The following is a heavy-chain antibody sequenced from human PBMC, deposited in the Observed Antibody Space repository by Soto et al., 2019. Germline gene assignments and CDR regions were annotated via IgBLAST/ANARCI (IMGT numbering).Heavy chain of an antibody. J-gene: IGHJ3*02. D-gene: IGHD3-10*01. CDR3: AKAGGYMYDAFDI. V-gene: IGHV3-23*01. CDR2: ISVGATRT. Sequence: GGSPRLSCAASGFTFSSYTMTWVRQAPGKGLEWVSGISVGATRTYYADSVKGRFSIFRDDSKNTLSLQMNSLRGDDTAVYYCAKAGGYMYDAFDIWGQGTMVTVSS. CDR1: GFTFSSYT.